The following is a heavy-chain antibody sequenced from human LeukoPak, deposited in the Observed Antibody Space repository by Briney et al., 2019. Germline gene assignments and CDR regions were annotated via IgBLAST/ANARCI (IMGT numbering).Heavy chain of an antibody. D-gene: IGHD6-19*01. CDR1: GYTFTSYA. CDR2: INAGNGNT. V-gene: IGHV1-3*01. Sequence: PGGSLRLSCAASGYTFTSYAMHWVRQAPGQRLEWMGWINAGNGNTKYSQKFQGRVTITRDTSASTAYMELSSLRSEDTAVYYCARIKSEQWRRLHGRYFDYWGQGTLVTVSS. J-gene: IGHJ4*02. CDR3: ARIKSEQWRRLHGRYFDY.